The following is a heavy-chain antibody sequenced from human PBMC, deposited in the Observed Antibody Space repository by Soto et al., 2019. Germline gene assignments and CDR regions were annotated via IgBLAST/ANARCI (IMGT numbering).Heavy chain of an antibody. V-gene: IGHV3-30-3*01. Sequence: GSLRLSCAASGFTFSGYAMHWVRQAPGKGLEWVAVISYDGSNKYYADSVKGRFTISRDNSKNTLYLQMNSLRAEDTAVYYCASFVVVAAFDYPGQRTPVTVSA. CDR2: ISYDGSNK. CDR3: ASFVVVAAFDY. D-gene: IGHD2-15*01. CDR1: GFTFSGYA. J-gene: IGHJ4*01.